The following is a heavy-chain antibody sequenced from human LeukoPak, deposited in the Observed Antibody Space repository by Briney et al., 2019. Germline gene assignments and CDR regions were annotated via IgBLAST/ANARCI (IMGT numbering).Heavy chain of an antibody. Sequence: GRSLRLSCAASGFTFSSYAMHWVRQAPGKGLEWVAVISYDGSNKYYADSVKGRFTISRDNSKNTLYLQMNSLRAEDTAVYYCASPLDYGGNPVAFDIWGQGTMVTVSS. J-gene: IGHJ3*02. CDR3: ASPLDYGGNPVAFDI. CDR1: GFTFSSYA. V-gene: IGHV3-30*04. D-gene: IGHD4-23*01. CDR2: ISYDGSNK.